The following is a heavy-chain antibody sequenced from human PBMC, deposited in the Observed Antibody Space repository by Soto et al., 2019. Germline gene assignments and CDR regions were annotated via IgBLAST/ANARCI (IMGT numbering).Heavy chain of an antibody. CDR3: AKDLTWNQADY. Sequence: GESLKISCKGSGYSFTSYWISWVRQMPGKGLEWMGRIDPSDSYTNYSPSFQGHVTISRDNAKNTLYLQMNSLRAEDTAVYYCAKDLTWNQADYWGQGALVTVSS. V-gene: IGHV5-10-1*01. CDR1: GYSFTSYW. D-gene: IGHD1-1*01. CDR2: IDPSDSYT. J-gene: IGHJ4*02.